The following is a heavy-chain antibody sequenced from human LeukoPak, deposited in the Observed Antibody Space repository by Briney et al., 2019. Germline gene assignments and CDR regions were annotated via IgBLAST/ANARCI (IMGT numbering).Heavy chain of an antibody. J-gene: IGHJ4*02. D-gene: IGHD4-17*01. V-gene: IGHV4-38-2*01. Sequence: SETLSLTCAVSGYSISSGYYWGWTRQPPGKGLEWIGSIYHRGSTYYNPSLESRVTISVDTSKNQFSLNLSSVTAADTAVYYCARDRSNTVTTGFIDYWGQGTLVTVSS. CDR3: ARDRSNTVTTGFIDY. CDR2: IYHRGST. CDR1: GYSISSGYY.